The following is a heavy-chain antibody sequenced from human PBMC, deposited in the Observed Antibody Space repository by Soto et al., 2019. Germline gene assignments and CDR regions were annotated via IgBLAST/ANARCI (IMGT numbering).Heavy chain of an antibody. J-gene: IGHJ4*02. D-gene: IGHD7-27*01. CDR3: TRANWYSEY. CDR1: GGSISNHY. Sequence: QVQLQESGPGLVKPSETLSLMCSVSGGSISNHYWSWIQQPPGKGLEWIGYIYYNGNTNYNPSLKSRVTMSVDTSRNQISLKLTTVTAADTAVYYCTRANWYSEYWGQGTLVTVSS. V-gene: IGHV4-59*11. CDR2: IYYNGNT.